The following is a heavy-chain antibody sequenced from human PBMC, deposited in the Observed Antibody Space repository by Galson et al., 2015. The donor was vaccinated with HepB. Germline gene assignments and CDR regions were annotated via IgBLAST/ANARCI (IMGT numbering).Heavy chain of an antibody. CDR1: GYRFPRYW. CDR3: ARLTTDVLGYYYAMDV. J-gene: IGHJ6*02. D-gene: IGHD1-14*01. CDR2: ISPDDSDT. Sequence: QSGAEVKKPGESLKISCKGSGYRFPRYWIAWVRQMPGKGLEWMGIISPDDSDTRYSPSFQGQVTISADKSINTAYLQWSSLKASDTAMYYCARLTTDVLGYYYAMDVWGQGTTVTVSS. V-gene: IGHV5-51*01.